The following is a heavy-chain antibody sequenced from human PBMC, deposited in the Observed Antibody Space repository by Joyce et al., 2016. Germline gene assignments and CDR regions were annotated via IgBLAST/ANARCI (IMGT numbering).Heavy chain of an antibody. D-gene: IGHD5-12*01. CDR1: GFSLTTTEVG. J-gene: IGHJ4*02. CDR3: AHTWIGSPFDD. CDR2: IYWDDDK. Sequence: QITLKESGPTLVKPTQTLTLTCTFSGFSLTTTEVGVGWIRRPPGKALEWLASIYWDDDKRYSTSLKSRLTITKDSYKDQVVVRMTNMDPVDTGTYYCAHTWIGSPFDDWGQGTLVAVSS. V-gene: IGHV2-5*02.